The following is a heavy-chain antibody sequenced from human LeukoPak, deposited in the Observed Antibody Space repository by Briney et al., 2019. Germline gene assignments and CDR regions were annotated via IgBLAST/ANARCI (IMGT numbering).Heavy chain of an antibody. CDR2: IYTSGST. Sequence: SETLSLTCTVSGGSISSYYLSWIRQPAGKGLEWIGRIYTSGSTNYNPSLKSRVTMSVDTSKNQFSLKLSSVTAADTAVYYCARGSTVAYIYWYFDLWGRGTLVTVSS. CDR1: GGSISSYY. J-gene: IGHJ2*01. V-gene: IGHV4-4*07. D-gene: IGHD4-23*01. CDR3: ARGSTVAYIYWYFDL.